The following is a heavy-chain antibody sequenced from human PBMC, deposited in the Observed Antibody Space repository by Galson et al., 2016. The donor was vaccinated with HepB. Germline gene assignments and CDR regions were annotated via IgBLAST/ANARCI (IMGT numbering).Heavy chain of an antibody. CDR2: IYYTGST. CDR3: ARYGCWGSYRLIRDAFDI. V-gene: IGHV4-39*01. Sequence: ETLSLTCTVSGGPISSSSSYWGWIRQPPGKGLEWIGSIYYTGSTYYNPSLKSRVTISMDPSKNQFSLKLSSVTAADTAVYYCARYGCWGSYRLIRDAFDIWGQGTMVTVSS. J-gene: IGHJ3*02. CDR1: GGPISSSSSY. D-gene: IGHD3-16*02.